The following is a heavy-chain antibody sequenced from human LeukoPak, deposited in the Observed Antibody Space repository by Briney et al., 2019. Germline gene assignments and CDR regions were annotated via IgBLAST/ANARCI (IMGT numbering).Heavy chain of an antibody. V-gene: IGHV4-59*08. Sequence: SETLSLTCSVSGASFSSYYWSWMRQPPGKGLEWIGYISNSGSTNYNPSLKSRVTISVDTSKNQFSLNLNSMTAADTAVYFWARHYWSDPFDYWGQGTLVTVSS. CDR3: ARHYWSDPFDY. CDR1: GASFSSYY. CDR2: ISNSGST. J-gene: IGHJ4*02. D-gene: IGHD1-1*01.